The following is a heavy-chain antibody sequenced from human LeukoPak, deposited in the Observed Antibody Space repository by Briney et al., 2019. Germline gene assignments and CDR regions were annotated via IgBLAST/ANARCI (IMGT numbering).Heavy chain of an antibody. CDR1: GGSFIGGSMNDFS. J-gene: IGHJ6*03. D-gene: IGHD3-16*01. Sequence: SETLSLTCSVSGGSFIGGSMNDFSWTWIRQPPGKGLEWIGYIYYSGSANYNPSLKSRVTISVDTSKNQFSLKLSSVTAADTAVYYCARQIMADYMDVWGKGTTVTVSS. CDR3: ARQIMADYMDV. V-gene: IGHV4-61*08. CDR2: IYYSGSA.